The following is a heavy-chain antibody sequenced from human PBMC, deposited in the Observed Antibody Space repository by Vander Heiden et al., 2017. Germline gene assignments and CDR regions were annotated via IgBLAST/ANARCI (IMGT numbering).Heavy chain of an antibody. J-gene: IGHJ4*02. CDR1: GFTFSSYA. D-gene: IGHD6-6*01. Sequence: EVQPLVSGGGFGQPGWSLRPSRAAAGFTFSSYAMRWVRQAPGKGLEWVSAISGSGGSTYYADSVKGRFTISRDNSKNTLYLQMNSLRAEDTAVYYCAKEYSSSSYYFDYWGQGTLVTVSS. CDR2: ISGSGGST. CDR3: AKEYSSSSYYFDY. V-gene: IGHV3-23*01.